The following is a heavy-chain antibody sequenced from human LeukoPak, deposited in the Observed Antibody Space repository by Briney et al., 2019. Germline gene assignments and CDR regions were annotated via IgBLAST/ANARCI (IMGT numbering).Heavy chain of an antibody. V-gene: IGHV1-46*01. Sequence: VSVKVSCKASGYTFTSYYMHWVRQAPGQGLEWMGIINPSGGSTNYAQKLQGRVTMTTDTSTSTAYMELRSLRSDDTAVYYCAWTYYYGSGSSHFDYWGQGTLVTVSS. J-gene: IGHJ4*02. D-gene: IGHD3-10*01. CDR3: AWTYYYGSGSSHFDY. CDR2: INPSGGST. CDR1: GYTFTSYY.